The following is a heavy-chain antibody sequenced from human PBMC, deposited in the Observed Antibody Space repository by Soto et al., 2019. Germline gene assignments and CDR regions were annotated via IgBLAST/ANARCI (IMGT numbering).Heavy chain of an antibody. V-gene: IGHV1-18*04. Sequence: ASVKVSCKASGYTFTSYGISWVRQAPGQGLEWMGWISAYNGNTNYAQKLQGRVTMTTDTSTSTAYMELRSLRSDDTAVYYCARDQRGGGLEEPLAYWGQGTLVTVSS. CDR3: ARDQRGGGLEEPLAY. J-gene: IGHJ4*02. CDR1: GYTFTSYG. CDR2: ISAYNGNT. D-gene: IGHD2-21*01.